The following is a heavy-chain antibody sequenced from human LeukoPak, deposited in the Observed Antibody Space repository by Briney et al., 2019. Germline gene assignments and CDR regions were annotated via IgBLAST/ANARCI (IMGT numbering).Heavy chain of an antibody. CDR3: ARTFRNWFDP. D-gene: IGHD3-16*01. V-gene: IGHV4-34*01. CDR1: GGSFSGYY. Sequence: SETLSLTCAVYGGSFSGYYWSLIRQPPGKGLEWIGEINHSGSTNYNPSLKSRVTISVDTSKNQFSLKLSSVTAADTAVYYCARTFRNWFDPWGQGTLVTVSS. J-gene: IGHJ5*02. CDR2: INHSGST.